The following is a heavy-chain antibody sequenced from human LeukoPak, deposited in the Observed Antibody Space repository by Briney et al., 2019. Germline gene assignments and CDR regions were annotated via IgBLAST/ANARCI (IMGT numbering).Heavy chain of an antibody. V-gene: IGHV3-23*01. D-gene: IGHD6-19*01. J-gene: IGHJ6*02. CDR3: AKDHGEEQWLVHFYYYGMDV. CDR2: ISGSGGST. Sequence: GGSLRLSCAASGFTFSSYAMSWVRQAPGKGLEWVSAISGSGGSTYYADSVKGRFTISRDNSKNTLYLQMNSLRAEDTAVYYCAKDHGEEQWLVHFYYYGMDVWGQGTTVTVSS. CDR1: GFTFSSYA.